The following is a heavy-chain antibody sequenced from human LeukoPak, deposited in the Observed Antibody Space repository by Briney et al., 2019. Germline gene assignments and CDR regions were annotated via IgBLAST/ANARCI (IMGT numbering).Heavy chain of an antibody. CDR1: GYTFTSYD. CDR2: INLNSGGT. D-gene: IGHD1-14*01. J-gene: IGHJ4*02. CDR3: AREGRNRSFDY. V-gene: IGHV1-2*02. Sequence: GASVKVSCKASGYTFTSYDINWVRQATGQGLEWMGWINLNSGGTNSAQKFQGRVAMTRDTSISTAYMDLSRLRSDDTAVYYCAREGRNRSFDYWGQGTLVTVSS.